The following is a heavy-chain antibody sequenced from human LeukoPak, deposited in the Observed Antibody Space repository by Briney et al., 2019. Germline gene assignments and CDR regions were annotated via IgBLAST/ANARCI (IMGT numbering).Heavy chain of an antibody. CDR2: ISSSSSTI. Sequence: PGGSLRLSCAASGFTFSTYSMNWVRQAPGKGLEWVSYISSSSSTIYYADSVKGRFTISRDHAKNSLFLQMNSLRAEDTAVYYCARDGGSDLPYYFDYWGQGTLVTVSS. CDR3: ARDGGSDLPYYFDY. J-gene: IGHJ4*02. D-gene: IGHD1-26*01. V-gene: IGHV3-48*01. CDR1: GFTFSTYS.